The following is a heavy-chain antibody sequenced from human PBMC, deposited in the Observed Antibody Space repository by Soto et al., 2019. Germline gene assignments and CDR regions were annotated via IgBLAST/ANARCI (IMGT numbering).Heavy chain of an antibody. CDR3: ARIQPNYYDSSGYHFDY. Sequence: QVTLKESGPVLVKPTETLTLTCTVSGFSLSNARMGVSWIRQPPGKALEWLAHIFSNDEKSYSTSLKSRLTISKDTSKSQVVLTMTNMDPVVTATYYCARIQPNYYDSSGYHFDYWGQGTLVTVSS. CDR2: IFSNDEK. CDR1: GFSLSNARMG. J-gene: IGHJ4*02. D-gene: IGHD3-22*01. V-gene: IGHV2-26*01.